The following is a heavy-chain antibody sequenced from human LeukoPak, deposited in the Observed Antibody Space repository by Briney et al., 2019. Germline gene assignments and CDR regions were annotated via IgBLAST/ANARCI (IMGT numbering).Heavy chain of an antibody. CDR3: AAAYSSGWFNWYFDL. CDR1: GGSISSYY. Sequence: RPSETLSLTCTVSGGSISSYYWSWIRQPPGKGLEWIGYIYYSGSTNYNPSLKSRVTISVDTSKNQFPLKLSSVTAADTAVYYCAAAYSSGWFNWYFDLWGRGTLVTVSS. CDR2: IYYSGST. J-gene: IGHJ2*01. V-gene: IGHV4-59*01. D-gene: IGHD6-19*01.